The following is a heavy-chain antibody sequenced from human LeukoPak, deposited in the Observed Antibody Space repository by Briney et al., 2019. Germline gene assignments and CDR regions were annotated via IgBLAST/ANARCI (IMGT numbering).Heavy chain of an antibody. CDR1: GYTLTELS. CDR3: ATDGFSSGYSGVWYFDL. J-gene: IGHJ2*01. V-gene: IGHV1-24*01. Sequence: GASVKVSCKVSGYTLTELSMHWVRQAPGKGLEWMGGFDPEDGETIYAQKFQGRVTMTEDTSTDTAYMGLSSLRSEDTAVYYCATDGFSSGYSGVWYFDLWGRGTLVTVSS. CDR2: FDPEDGET. D-gene: IGHD3-22*01.